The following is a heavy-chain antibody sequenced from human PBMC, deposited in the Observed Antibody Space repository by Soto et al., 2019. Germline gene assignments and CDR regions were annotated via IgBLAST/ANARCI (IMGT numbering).Heavy chain of an antibody. CDR2: INWNGGST. CDR3: ARDDRYCGSGAMDV. D-gene: IGHD3-10*01. CDR1: GFTFDDYG. V-gene: IGHV3-20*01. J-gene: IGHJ6*03. Sequence: GGSLRLSCAASGFTFDDYGMSWVRQAPGKGLEWVSGINWNGGSTGYADSVKGRFTISRDNAKNSLYLQMNSLRAEDTALYHCARDDRYCGSGAMDVWGKGTTVTVSS.